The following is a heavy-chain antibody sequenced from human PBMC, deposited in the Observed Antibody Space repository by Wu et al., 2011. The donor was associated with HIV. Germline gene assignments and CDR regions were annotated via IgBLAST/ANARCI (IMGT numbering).Heavy chain of an antibody. CDR1: GYTFTNYD. CDR2: IIPIFPTA. D-gene: IGHD5-24*01. CDR3: ALTKGGMATTEEFDP. J-gene: IGHJ5*02. Sequence: QVQLVQSGAEVKKPGASVKVSCKAYGYTFTNYDINWVRQATGQGLEWMGGIIPIFPTANYAQKFQGRVTITADKSTSTAYMELSSLRSEDTAVYYCALTKGGMATTEEFDPWGQGTLVTVSS. V-gene: IGHV1-69*06.